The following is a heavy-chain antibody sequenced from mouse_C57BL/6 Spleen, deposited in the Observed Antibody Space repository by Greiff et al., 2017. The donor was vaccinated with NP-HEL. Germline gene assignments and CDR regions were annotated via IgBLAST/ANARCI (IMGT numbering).Heavy chain of an antibody. CDR3: ARVPYYGSSLYAMDY. V-gene: IGHV1-69*01. D-gene: IGHD1-1*01. CDR1: GYTFTSYW. CDR2: IDPSDSYT. J-gene: IGHJ4*01. Sequence: QVQLQQPGAELVMPGASVKLSCKASGYTFTSYWMHWVKQRPGQGLEWIGEIDPSDSYTNYNQKFQGKSTLTVDKSSSTAYMQLSSLTSEDSAVYYCARVPYYGSSLYAMDYWGQGTSVTVSS.